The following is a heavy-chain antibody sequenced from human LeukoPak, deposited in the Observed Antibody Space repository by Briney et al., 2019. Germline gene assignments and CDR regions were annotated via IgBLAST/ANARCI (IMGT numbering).Heavy chain of an antibody. V-gene: IGHV4-39*01. Sequence: SETLSLTCTVSGGSISRGSYSWGWIRQPPGKGLEWIGSIYYSGSTYYNPSLKSRVTISIDTSKIHFSLNLNSVTAADTAVYYCVRHEQLLRASFDPWGQGTLVTVSS. D-gene: IGHD3-22*01. J-gene: IGHJ5*02. CDR2: IYYSGST. CDR3: VRHEQLLRASFDP. CDR1: GGSISRGSYS.